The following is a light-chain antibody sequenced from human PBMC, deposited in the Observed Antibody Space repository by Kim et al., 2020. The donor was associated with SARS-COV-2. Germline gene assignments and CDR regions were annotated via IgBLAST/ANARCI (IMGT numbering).Light chain of an antibody. CDR2: AAS. J-gene: IGKJ2*01. Sequence: DIQMTQSPSSLSASVGDRVTIACRASQSITTYLNWYQQKPGKAPKLLIYAASTLQTWVPSRFGGSGSGTDFTLTISSLQPEDFATYYCQQSYSRPYTFGQGTKLEI. V-gene: IGKV1-39*01. CDR3: QQSYSRPYT. CDR1: QSITTY.